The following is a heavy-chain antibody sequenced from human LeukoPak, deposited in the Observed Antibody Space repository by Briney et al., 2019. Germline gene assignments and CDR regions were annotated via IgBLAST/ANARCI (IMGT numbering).Heavy chain of an antibody. D-gene: IGHD3-16*01. Sequence: GGSLRLSCAASGFTFSDYYMSWVRQAPGQGREWVSYISNSGSSIYYADSVKGRFTISRDNAKNSLYLQMNSLRAADTAVYYCARVSDYHDYWGQGTLVTVSS. J-gene: IGHJ4*02. CDR1: GFTFSDYY. CDR2: ISNSGSSI. CDR3: ARVSDYHDY. V-gene: IGHV3-11*04.